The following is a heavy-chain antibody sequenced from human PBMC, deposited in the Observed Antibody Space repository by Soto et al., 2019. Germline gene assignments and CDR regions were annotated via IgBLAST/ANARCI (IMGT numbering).Heavy chain of an antibody. CDR3: ARQITILNPFDY. V-gene: IGHV1-69*12. D-gene: IGHD3-3*01. J-gene: IGHJ4*02. CDR1: GGTFSTYV. Sequence: QVQLVQSGAEVKKPGSSVKVSCKASGGTFSTYVISWVRQAPGQGLEWMGGIIPIVGTANYAQKLQGRVTISADESTSTADMELSSLRSEDTAVYYCARQITILNPFDYWGQGTLVTVSS. CDR2: IIPIVGTA.